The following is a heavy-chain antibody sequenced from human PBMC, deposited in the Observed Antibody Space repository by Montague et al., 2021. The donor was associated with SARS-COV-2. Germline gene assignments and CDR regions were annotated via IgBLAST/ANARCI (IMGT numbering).Heavy chain of an antibody. V-gene: IGHV3-21*01. J-gene: IGHJ6*02. D-gene: IGHD2-15*01. Sequence: SLRLSCAASGFTFSSISMNWVRQAPGKRLEWVSSISSESAYIVYAESVRGRFTISRDNAQNLLYLQMNSLRAEDTAVYYCARFETSKFYSSGMVVWGQGTTVTVSS. CDR3: ARFETSKFYSSGMVV. CDR1: GFTFSSIS. CDR2: ISSESAYI.